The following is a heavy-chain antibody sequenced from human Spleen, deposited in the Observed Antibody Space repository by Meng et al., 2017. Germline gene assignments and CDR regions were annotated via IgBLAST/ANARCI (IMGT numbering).Heavy chain of an antibody. CDR1: GFDFSNYE. CDR2: ISRSGSSI. J-gene: IGHJ4*02. CDR3: ARDDSRGYSNNDPNSFDF. V-gene: IGHV3-48*03. Sequence: GGSLRLSCAASGFDFSNYEMNWVRQAPGKGLEWISYISRSGSSIYYADSVKGRFAISRDNAKDSLYLQMSSLRAEDTAVYYCARDDSRGYSNNDPNSFDFWGQGTLVTVSS. D-gene: IGHD5-12*01.